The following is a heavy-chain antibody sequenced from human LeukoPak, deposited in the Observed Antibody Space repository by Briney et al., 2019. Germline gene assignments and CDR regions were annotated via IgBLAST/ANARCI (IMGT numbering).Heavy chain of an antibody. V-gene: IGHV4-34*01. Sequence: GSLRLSCAASGFTFSDYYMSWIRQPPGKGLEWIGEINHSGSTNYNPSLKSRVTISVDTSKNQFSLKLSSVTAADTAVYYCARGRTIFGVVKYYGMDVWGQGTTVTVSS. CDR3: ARGRTIFGVVKYYGMDV. D-gene: IGHD3-3*01. CDR2: INHSGST. CDR1: GFTFSDYY. J-gene: IGHJ6*02.